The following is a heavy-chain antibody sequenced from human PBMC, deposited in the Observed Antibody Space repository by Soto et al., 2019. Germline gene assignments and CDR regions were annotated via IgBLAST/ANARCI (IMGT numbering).Heavy chain of an antibody. CDR2: IIPFFGTA. D-gene: IGHD4-17*01. CDR3: AKSAPMDAGDKYYYDF. V-gene: IGHV1-69*13. Sequence: ASVKVSCKASGGTFSTFGIRWVRQDPGQGLEWMGGIIPFFGTARYSQKFEDRITITADESTNTVYMDLRSLTSEDTAIYYCAKSAPMDAGDKYYYDFWGQGALVTVSS. J-gene: IGHJ4*02. CDR1: GGTFSTFG.